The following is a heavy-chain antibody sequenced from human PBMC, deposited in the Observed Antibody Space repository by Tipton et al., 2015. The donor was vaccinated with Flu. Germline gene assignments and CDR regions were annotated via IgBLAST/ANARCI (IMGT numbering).Heavy chain of an antibody. CDR2: IYDSGTT. CDR1: GDSIKYYY. V-gene: IGHV4-59*08. J-gene: IGHJ5*02. D-gene: IGHD4-11*01. Sequence: LRLSCTVPGDSIKYYYWSWIRQSPGKGLEWIGYIYDSGTTNCNPSLKSRVTISIDTSKNQFSLKMKSVTAADMAVYYCARRDYSNYVSDPKSWFDPWGQGTLVAVSS. CDR3: ARRDYSNYVSDPKSWFDP.